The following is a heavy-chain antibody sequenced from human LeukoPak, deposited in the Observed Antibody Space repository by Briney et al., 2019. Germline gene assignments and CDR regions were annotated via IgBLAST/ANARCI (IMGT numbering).Heavy chain of an antibody. CDR1: GFTFSSYG. CDR2: ISYDGSNK. D-gene: IGHD1-1*01. Sequence: GGSLRLSCAASGFTFSSYGMHWVRQAPGKGLEWVAVISYDGSNKYYADSVKGRFTISRDNSKNTLYLQTNSLRAEDTAVYYCAKDLYNWNDFFDYWGQGTLVTVSS. V-gene: IGHV3-30*18. CDR3: AKDLYNWNDFFDY. J-gene: IGHJ4*02.